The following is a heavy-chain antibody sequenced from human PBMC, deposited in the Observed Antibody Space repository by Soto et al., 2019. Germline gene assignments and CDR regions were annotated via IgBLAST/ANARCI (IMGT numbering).Heavy chain of an antibody. CDR2: INPSGGST. CDR1: GYTFTSYY. D-gene: IGHD3-22*01. CDR3: ARATYYYDSSGYGGAFDI. V-gene: IGHV1-46*03. Sequence: GASVKVSCKASGYTFTSYYMHWVRQAPGQGLEWMGIINPSGGSTSYAQKFQGRVTMTRDTSTSTVYMELSSLRSEDTAVYYCARATYYYDSSGYGGAFDIWDQGTMVTVSS. J-gene: IGHJ3*02.